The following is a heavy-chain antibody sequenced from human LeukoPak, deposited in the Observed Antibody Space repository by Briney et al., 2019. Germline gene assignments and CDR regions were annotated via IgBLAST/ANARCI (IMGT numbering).Heavy chain of an antibody. CDR1: GYTFTSYD. CDR3: ARGRGMDTGMTH. CDR2: MNPNSGNT. V-gene: IGHV1-8*01. Sequence: ASVKVSCKASGYTFTSYDINWVRQATGQGLEWMGWMNPNSGNTGYAQKFQGRVTMTRNTSISTAYMELSSLRSEDTAVYYCARGRGMDTGMTHWGQGTLVTVSS. J-gene: IGHJ4*02. D-gene: IGHD5-18*01.